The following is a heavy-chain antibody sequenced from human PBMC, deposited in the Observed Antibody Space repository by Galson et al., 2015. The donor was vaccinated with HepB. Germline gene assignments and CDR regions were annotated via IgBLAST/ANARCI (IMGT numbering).Heavy chain of an antibody. J-gene: IGHJ3*02. D-gene: IGHD2-8*02. V-gene: IGHV3-11*05. Sequence: SLRLSCAASGFTFSDYYMSWIRQAPGKGLECVSYISSNSRYINYADSVKGRFTISRDNAKKSLYLEMNSLRAEDTALYYCTRDLLGIGAFDIWGQGTLV. CDR1: GFTFSDYY. CDR3: TRDLLGIGAFDI. CDR2: ISSNSRYI.